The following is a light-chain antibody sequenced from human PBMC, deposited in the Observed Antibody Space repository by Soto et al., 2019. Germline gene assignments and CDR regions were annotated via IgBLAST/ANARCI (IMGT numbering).Light chain of an antibody. V-gene: IGLV2-14*01. J-gene: IGLJ2*01. CDR2: EVS. Sequence: QSVLTQPASVSGSPGQSITISCTGTSSDVGGYKYVSWYQQYPGKAPKLMIYEVSERPSGVSTRFSGSKSGNMASLTISGLQAEDEAEYYCCSYATPRQFGGGTKVTVL. CDR1: SSDVGGYKY. CDR3: CSYATPRQ.